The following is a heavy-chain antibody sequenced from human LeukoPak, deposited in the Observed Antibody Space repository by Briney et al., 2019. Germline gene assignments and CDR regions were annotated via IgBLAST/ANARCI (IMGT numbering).Heavy chain of an antibody. CDR1: GFTFDDYG. J-gene: IGHJ1*01. CDR2: ISSSGSTI. Sequence: GGSLRLSCAASGFTFDDYGMSWVRQAPGKGLEWVSYISSSGSTIYYADSVKGRFTISRDNAKNSLYLQMNSLRAEDTAVYYCATSYTYSSSWYVFQYFQHWGQGTLVTVSS. D-gene: IGHD6-13*01. V-gene: IGHV3-11*04. CDR3: ATSYTYSSSWYVFQYFQH.